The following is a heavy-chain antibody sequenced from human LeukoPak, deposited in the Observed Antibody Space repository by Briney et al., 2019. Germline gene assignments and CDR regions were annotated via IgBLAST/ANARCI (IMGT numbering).Heavy chain of an antibody. Sequence: GGSLRLSCAASGFTFSSFSMNWVRQTPGKGLEWVSYISTSSDTIYYADSVKGRFSVSRDSAKNSLYLQMDSLRAEDTAVYYCVRGGMDHWGQGALVTVSS. J-gene: IGHJ4*02. D-gene: IGHD5-12*01. CDR2: ISTSSDTI. CDR3: VRGGMDH. CDR1: GFTFSSFS. V-gene: IGHV3-48*04.